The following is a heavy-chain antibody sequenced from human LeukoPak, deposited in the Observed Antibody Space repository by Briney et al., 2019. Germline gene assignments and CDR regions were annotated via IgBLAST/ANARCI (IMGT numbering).Heavy chain of an antibody. J-gene: IGHJ4*02. Sequence: SQTLPLTCAISGDSVSSNGASWNWIRQSPSRGLEWLGRTYYRSQQWHSDYAPSVKGRIALNPDTSKNQFSLQLNSMTPEDTAVYYCGRETDFGVVTNWGQGTLVTDSS. CDR3: GRETDFGVVTN. V-gene: IGHV6-1*01. CDR1: GDSVSSNGAS. CDR2: TYYRSQQWHS. D-gene: IGHD3-3*01.